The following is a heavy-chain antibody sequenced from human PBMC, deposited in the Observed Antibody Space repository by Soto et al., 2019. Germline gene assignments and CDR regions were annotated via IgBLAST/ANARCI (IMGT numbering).Heavy chain of an antibody. Sequence: PSETLSLTCAVSGDSISSSNWWSWVRQPPGKGLEWIGEIYHSGSTNYNPSLKSRVTISVDKSKNQFSLKLSSVTAADTAVYYCARGDSSSWYGYYYYGMDVWGQGTTVTVSS. CDR1: GDSISSSNW. J-gene: IGHJ6*02. V-gene: IGHV4-4*02. CDR2: IYHSGST. D-gene: IGHD6-13*01. CDR3: ARGDSSSWYGYYYYGMDV.